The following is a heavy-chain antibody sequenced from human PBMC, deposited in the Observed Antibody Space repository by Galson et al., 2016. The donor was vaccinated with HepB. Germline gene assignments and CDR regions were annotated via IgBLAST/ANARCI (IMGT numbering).Heavy chain of an antibody. V-gene: IGHV4-34*08. J-gene: IGHJ5*02. D-gene: IGHD5-24*01. CDR3: ATREVDGAYGHLSWGAYNWFDP. CDR1: GGTFNNYF. Sequence: SETLSLTCAVYGGTFNNYFWTWIRQPPGKGLEWIGEINHRGSTNSNPSLASRVTMSVDTSNNQFSLKLTSVMAADTAVYYCATREVDGAYGHLSWGAYNWFDPWGQGTLVTVSP. CDR2: INHRGST.